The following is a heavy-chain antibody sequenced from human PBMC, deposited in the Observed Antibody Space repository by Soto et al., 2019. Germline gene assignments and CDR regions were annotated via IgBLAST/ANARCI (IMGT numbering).Heavy chain of an antibody. V-gene: IGHV1-69*01. Sequence: QVQLVQSGAEVKKPGSSVKVSCKASGGTFSSYAISWVRQAPGQGLEWMGGIIPIFGTANYEQKFQGRVTITANETTSTAYMELSSLRSEDTAVYYCARSKDYYYYYGMDVWGQGTTVTVSS. D-gene: IGHD4-4*01. CDR2: IIPIFGTA. CDR1: GGTFSSYA. CDR3: ARSKDYYYYYGMDV. J-gene: IGHJ6*02.